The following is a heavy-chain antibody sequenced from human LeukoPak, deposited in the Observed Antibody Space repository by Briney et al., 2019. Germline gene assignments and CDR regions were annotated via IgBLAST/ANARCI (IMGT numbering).Heavy chain of an antibody. Sequence: PSETLSLTCAVYGASFSGYYWSWIRQPPGKGLEWIGEINHSGSTNYNPSLKSRVTISVDTSKNQFSLKLSSVTAADTAVYYCARAELRYFDWCSPGPKLYYYGMDVWGQGTTVTVSS. J-gene: IGHJ6*02. D-gene: IGHD3-9*01. CDR1: GASFSGYY. V-gene: IGHV4-34*01. CDR2: INHSGST. CDR3: ARAELRYFDWCSPGPKLYYYGMDV.